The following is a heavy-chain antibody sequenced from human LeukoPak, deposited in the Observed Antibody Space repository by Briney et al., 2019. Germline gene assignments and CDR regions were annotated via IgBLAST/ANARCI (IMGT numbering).Heavy chain of an antibody. D-gene: IGHD1/OR15-1a*01. CDR3: AREFRTSTWSFDAFDL. J-gene: IGHJ3*01. V-gene: IGHV1-2*02. CDR2: INPTSGAT. Sequence: GASVKVSCKASGYTFTDYYMHWVRQAPGQGLDWVGWINPTSGATNYAQSFQGRLTMTRDTSNNTSYMELSRLRSDDTAVYYCAREFRTSTWSFDAFDLGDQGTMVTVSS. CDR1: GYTFTDYY.